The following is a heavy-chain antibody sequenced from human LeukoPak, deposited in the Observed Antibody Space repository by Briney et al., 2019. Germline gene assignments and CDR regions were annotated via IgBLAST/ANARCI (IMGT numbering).Heavy chain of an antibody. CDR3: ASGYCSGGSCSYYYYYGMDV. CDR2: IIPIFGTA. V-gene: IGHV1-69*06. CDR1: GGTFGSYA. Sequence: EASVKVSCKASGGTFGSYAISWVQQAPGQGLEWMGGIIPIFGTANYAQRFQGRVTITADKSTSTAYMELSSLRSEDTAVYYCASGYCSGGSCSYYYYYGMDVWGKGTTVTVSS. J-gene: IGHJ6*04. D-gene: IGHD2-15*01.